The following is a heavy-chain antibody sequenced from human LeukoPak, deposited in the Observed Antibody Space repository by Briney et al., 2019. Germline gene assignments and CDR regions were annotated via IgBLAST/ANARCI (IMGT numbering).Heavy chain of an antibody. CDR1: GYTFTSYY. D-gene: IGHD3-22*01. CDR2: INPSGGST. V-gene: IGHV1-46*01. J-gene: IGHJ5*02. CDR3: ARDYYDSSGYIPYNWFDP. Sequence: ASVKVSCKASGYTFTSYYMHWVRQAPGQGLEWMGIINPSGGSTSYAQKFQGRVTMTRDMSTSTVYMELSRLRSDDTAVYYCARDYYDSSGYIPYNWFDPWGQGTLVTVSS.